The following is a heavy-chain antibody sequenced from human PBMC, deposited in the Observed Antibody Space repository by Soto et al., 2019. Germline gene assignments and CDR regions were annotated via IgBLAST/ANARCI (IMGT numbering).Heavy chain of an antibody. D-gene: IGHD2-2*02. CDR1: GFTFSSYG. CDR2: ISYDGSNK. J-gene: IGHJ4*02. CDR3: AKVLYGAIDY. Sequence: QVQLVESGGGVVQPGRSLRLSCAASGFTFSSYGMHWVRQAPGKGLEWVAVISYDGSNKYYADSVKGRFTISRDNSKNTLYLQMNSLRAEDTAVYYCAKVLYGAIDYWGQGTLVTVSS. V-gene: IGHV3-30*18.